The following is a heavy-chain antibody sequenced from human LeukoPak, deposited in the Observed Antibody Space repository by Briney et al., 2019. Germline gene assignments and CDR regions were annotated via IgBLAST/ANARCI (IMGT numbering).Heavy chain of an antibody. J-gene: IGHJ4*02. CDR3: ARDQGLGFDY. CDR2: ISGASGT. Sequence: GGSLRLSCAASGFTFSSYAMNWVRQAPGKGLEWVSAISGASGTHYADSVKGRFTISRDNSKNTLFLQMNSLRAEDTAVYYCARDQGLGFDYWGQGTLVTVSS. V-gene: IGHV3-23*01. D-gene: IGHD7-27*01. CDR1: GFTFSSYA.